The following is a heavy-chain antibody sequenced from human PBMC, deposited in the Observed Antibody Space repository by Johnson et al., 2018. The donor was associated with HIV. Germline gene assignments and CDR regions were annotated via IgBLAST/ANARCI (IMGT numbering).Heavy chain of an antibody. CDR1: GFTFSSYD. D-gene: IGHD3-10*01. CDR2: IGTAGDT. CDR3: AKDNQGKGAGDNFRFGEGFDI. Sequence: VQLVESGGGLVQPGGSLRLSCAASGFTFSSYDMHWVRQATGKGLEWVSAIGTAGDTYYPGSVKGRFTISRENAKNSLYLQMNSLRAEDTALYYCAKDNQGKGAGDNFRFGEGFDIWGKGTMVTVSS. V-gene: IGHV3-13*01. J-gene: IGHJ3*02.